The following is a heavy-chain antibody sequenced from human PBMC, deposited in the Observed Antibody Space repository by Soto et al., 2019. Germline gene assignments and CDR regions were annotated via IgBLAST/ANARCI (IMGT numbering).Heavy chain of an antibody. CDR3: AKDFKGPRNYDILTGPDTDY. CDR2: IRGKANSYAT. CDR1: GFTFSGSA. D-gene: IGHD3-9*01. Sequence: GGSLRLSCAASGFTFSGSAMHWVRQASGKGLEWVGRIRGKANSYATAYAASVKGRFTISRDDSKNTAYLQMNSLKTEDTAVYYCAKDFKGPRNYDILTGPDTDYWGQGTLVTVSS. V-gene: IGHV3-73*01. J-gene: IGHJ4*02.